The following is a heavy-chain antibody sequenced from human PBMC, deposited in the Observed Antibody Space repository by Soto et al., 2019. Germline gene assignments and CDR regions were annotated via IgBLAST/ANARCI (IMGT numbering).Heavy chain of an antibody. D-gene: IGHD1-7*01. CDR3: PHRHQAFTGENWNYDY. V-gene: IGHV2-5*01. CDR1: GCSLSTSGGG. CDR2: IYWNDDK. J-gene: IGHJ4*02. Sequence: CPTLLNPPQTLTLTCTFSGCSLSTSGGGVGWIGEAPGKALEGLALIYWNDDKIYSPSLKSRLTITRDTSKNQVVLTMTNMDHVDTATYYCPHRHQAFTGENWNYDYWAQGTLVTTSS.